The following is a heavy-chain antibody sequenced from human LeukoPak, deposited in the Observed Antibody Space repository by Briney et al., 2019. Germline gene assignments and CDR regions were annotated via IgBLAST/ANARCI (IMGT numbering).Heavy chain of an antibody. V-gene: IGHV4-59*12. J-gene: IGHJ4*02. CDR2: IYYSGST. Sequence: SETLSLTCTVSGGSISSYYWSWIRQPPGKGLEWIGYIYYSGSTNYNPSLKSRVTISVDTSKNQFSLKLSSVTAADTAVYYCARGGGYDYVWGSYRWTYFDYWGQGTLVTVSS. CDR1: GGSISSYY. CDR3: ARGGGYDYVWGSYRWTYFDY. D-gene: IGHD3-16*02.